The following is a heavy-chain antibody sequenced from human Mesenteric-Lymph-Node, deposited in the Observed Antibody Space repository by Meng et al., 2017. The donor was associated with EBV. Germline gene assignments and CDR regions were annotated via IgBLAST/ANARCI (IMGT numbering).Heavy chain of an antibody. D-gene: IGHD5-24*01. CDR1: GFTFNIYD. J-gene: IGHJ4*01. CDR3: SNLPYNY. V-gene: IGHV3-23*01. CDR2: ISGSGGTT. Sequence: EVHLLGAGGGLVQPGGSLGLSCVASGFTFNIYDINWVRQAPGRGLEWVSGISGSGGTTYYADSVKGRFSISRDNSGNTVYLQMNNLRAEDTAVYYCSNLPYNYWGQGTLVTVSS.